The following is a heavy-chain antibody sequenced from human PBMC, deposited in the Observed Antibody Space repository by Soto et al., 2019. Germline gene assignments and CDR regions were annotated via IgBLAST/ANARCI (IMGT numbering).Heavy chain of an antibody. CDR3: AKDGVGYDAFDI. D-gene: IGHD1-26*01. CDR2: ISYDGSKK. CDR1: GFTFSSYG. J-gene: IGHJ3*02. V-gene: IGHV3-30*18. Sequence: QVQLVESGGGVVQPGRSLRLSCAASGFTFSSYGMHWVRQAPGKGLEWVAVISYDGSKKYYADSVKGRFTISRDNSKNTLYLQMNSLRAEDTAVYYCAKDGVGYDAFDIWGQGTMVTVSS.